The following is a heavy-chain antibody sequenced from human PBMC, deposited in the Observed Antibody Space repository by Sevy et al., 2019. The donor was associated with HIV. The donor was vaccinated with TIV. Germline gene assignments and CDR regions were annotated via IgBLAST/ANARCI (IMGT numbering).Heavy chain of an antibody. J-gene: IGHJ4*02. D-gene: IGHD5-18*01. CDR2: ISSSSSYI. CDR3: ARDRGYSYGPSYYFDY. V-gene: IGHV3-21*01. Sequence: GGSLRLSCAASGFTFSSYSMNWVRQAPGKGLEWVSSISSSSSYIYYADSVKGRFTISRGNAKNSLYLQMNSLRAEDTAVYYCARDRGYSYGPSYYFDYWGQGTLVTVSS. CDR1: GFTFSSYS.